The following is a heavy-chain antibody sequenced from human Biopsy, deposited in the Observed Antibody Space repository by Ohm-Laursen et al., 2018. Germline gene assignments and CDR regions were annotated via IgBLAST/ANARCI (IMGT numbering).Heavy chain of an antibody. CDR2: IYYNGDT. J-gene: IGHJ4*02. CDR3: ARLDYDSSGSYYYFHS. CDR1: GGSVYSSSFY. V-gene: IGHV4-39*01. Sequence: GTLSLTCTVSGGSVYSSSFYWAWIRQPPGKGLDWIGSIYYNGDTYCNPSLKSRVTIAVDTSKNLLSLKLSSVTAADTAVYYCARLDYDSSGSYYYFHSWGQGTLVTVSS. D-gene: IGHD3-22*01.